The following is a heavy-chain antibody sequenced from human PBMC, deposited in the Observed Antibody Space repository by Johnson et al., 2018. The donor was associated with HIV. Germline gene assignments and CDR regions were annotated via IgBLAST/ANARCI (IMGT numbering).Heavy chain of an antibody. CDR1: GFTFSSYA. J-gene: IGHJ3*02. Sequence: QVQLVESGGGVVQPGRSLRLSCAASGFTFSSYAMHWVRQAPGKGLEWVAVISYDGSNKYYADSVKGRFTISRDNSKNTLYLQMNSRRAEDTAVYYCARDPYILTGYYNSDAFDIWGQGTMVTVSS. CDR2: ISYDGSNK. D-gene: IGHD3-9*01. CDR3: ARDPYILTGYYNSDAFDI. V-gene: IGHV3-30-3*01.